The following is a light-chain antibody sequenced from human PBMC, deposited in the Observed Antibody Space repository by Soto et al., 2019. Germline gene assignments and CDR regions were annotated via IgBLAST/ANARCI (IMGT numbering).Light chain of an antibody. Sequence: LTQPASVSGSPGQSITISCTGTSSDVGGYNYVSWYQQHPGKAPKLMIYDVTNRPSGVSNRFSGSKSGNTASLTISGLQAEDEADYYCGSYTSSTTWVFGGGTKLTVL. J-gene: IGLJ3*02. CDR2: DVT. CDR3: GSYTSSTTWV. CDR1: SSDVGGYNY. V-gene: IGLV2-14*01.